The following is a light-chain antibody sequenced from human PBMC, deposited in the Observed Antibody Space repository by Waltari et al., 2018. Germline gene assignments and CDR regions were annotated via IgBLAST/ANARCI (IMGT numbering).Light chain of an antibody. Sequence: DIVMTQSPDSLAVSLGERATINCKSSQSVLYSSDNKNYLAWYQRKPGQPPHLLIYWASTRESGVPDRFSGRGSRTDFTLTISNLQAEDVAVYYCHQYYKTPPTFGQGTKVEIK. CDR1: QSVLYSSDNKNY. CDR3: HQYYKTPPT. J-gene: IGKJ1*01. CDR2: WAS. V-gene: IGKV4-1*01.